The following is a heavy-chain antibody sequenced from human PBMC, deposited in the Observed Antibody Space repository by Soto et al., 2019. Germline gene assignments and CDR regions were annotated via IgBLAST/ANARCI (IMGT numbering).Heavy chain of an antibody. CDR2: IYYSGST. D-gene: IGHD1-20*01. Sequence: PSETLSLTGTVSGGSVSSGSYYWSWIRQPPGKGLEWIGYIYYSGSTNYNPSLKSRVTISVDTSKNQFSLKLSSVTAADTAVYYCARDRIRGLNGWFDPWGQGTLVTVSS. CDR1: GGSVSSGSYY. CDR3: ARDRIRGLNGWFDP. V-gene: IGHV4-61*01. J-gene: IGHJ5*02.